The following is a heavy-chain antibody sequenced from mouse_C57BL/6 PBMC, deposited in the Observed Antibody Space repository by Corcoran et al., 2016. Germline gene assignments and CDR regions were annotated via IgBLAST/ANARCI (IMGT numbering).Heavy chain of an antibody. CDR1: GFNIKDYY. Sequence: EVQLQQSGAELVRPGASVKLSCTASGFNIKDYYMHWVKQRPEQDLEWIGRIDPEDGDTEYAPKFQGKATMTADTSSNTAYLQPGSLTSEDTAVYYCTSGYYGSSYAMDYWGQGTSVTVSS. D-gene: IGHD1-1*01. CDR2: IDPEDGDT. CDR3: TSGYYGSSYAMDY. J-gene: IGHJ4*01. V-gene: IGHV14-1*01.